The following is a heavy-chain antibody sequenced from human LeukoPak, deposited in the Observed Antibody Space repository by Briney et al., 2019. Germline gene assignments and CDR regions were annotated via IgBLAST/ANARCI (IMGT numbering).Heavy chain of an antibody. D-gene: IGHD5-12*01. Sequence: KTSETLSLTCTVSGGSISSNYWSWVRQPPGKGLEWIGYIHYSGRTNYNPSLKSRVTISVDTSKNQFSLKLSSVTAADTAVYYCATEVAPSDHYYYYGVDVWGQGTTVTVSS. J-gene: IGHJ6*02. CDR3: ATEVAPSDHYYYYGVDV. CDR1: GGSISSNY. CDR2: IHYSGRT. V-gene: IGHV4-59*01.